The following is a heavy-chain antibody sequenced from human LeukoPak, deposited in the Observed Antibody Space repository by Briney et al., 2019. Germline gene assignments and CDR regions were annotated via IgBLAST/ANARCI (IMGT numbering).Heavy chain of an antibody. D-gene: IGHD1-26*01. J-gene: IGHJ5*02. Sequence: SSETLSLTCTVSGGSISSGGYYWSWIRQHPGKGLEWIGYIYYSGSTYYNPSLKSRVTISVDTSKNQISLNVSSVTAADTAVYYCARVMSGSYLYAWFDPWGQGTLVTVSS. CDR2: IYYSGST. CDR3: ARVMSGSYLYAWFDP. V-gene: IGHV4-31*03. CDR1: GGSISSGGYY.